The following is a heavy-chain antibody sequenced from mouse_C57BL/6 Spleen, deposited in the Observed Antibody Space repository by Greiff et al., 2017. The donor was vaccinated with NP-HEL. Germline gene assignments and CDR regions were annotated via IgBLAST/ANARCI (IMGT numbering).Heavy chain of an antibody. J-gene: IGHJ4*01. V-gene: IGHV1-50*01. CDR2: IDPSDSNT. CDR1: GYTFTSYW. Sequence: VQLQQPGAELVKPGASVKLSCKASGYTFTSYWMQWVKQRPGQGLEWIGEIDPSDSNTNYNQKFKGKATLTVDTSSSTAYMQLSSLTSEDSAGYYCARSDYGRGAMDYWGQGTSVTVSS. D-gene: IGHD1-1*01. CDR3: ARSDYGRGAMDY.